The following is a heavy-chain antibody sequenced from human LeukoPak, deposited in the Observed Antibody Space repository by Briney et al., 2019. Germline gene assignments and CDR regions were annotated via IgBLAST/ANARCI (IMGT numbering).Heavy chain of an antibody. J-gene: IGHJ4*02. D-gene: IGHD3-10*01. Sequence: PGGSLRLSCEASGFSVRNYGIHWNRRAPGKGLEWVAVIWNDGNEKHYADSVKGRFTISRDNSKNTLYLQMNSLRAEDTAVYYCAKDVYSSGNYRFDYWGQGTLVTVSS. CDR1: GFSVRNYG. V-gene: IGHV3-33*06. CDR2: IWNDGNEK. CDR3: AKDVYSSGNYRFDY.